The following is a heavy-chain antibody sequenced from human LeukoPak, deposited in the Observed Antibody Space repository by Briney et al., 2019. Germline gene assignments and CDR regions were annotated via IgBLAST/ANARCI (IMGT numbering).Heavy chain of an antibody. CDR3: ARVSQGDGYNFLDY. J-gene: IGHJ4*02. D-gene: IGHD5-24*01. CDR1: GGSISSYF. V-gene: IGHV4-59*01. CDR2: IHSSGSP. Sequence: SETLSLTCTVSGGSISSYFWSWIRQPPGKGLEWIGYIHSSGSPNYNPSLNSRVTISLDTSRNQFSLKLSSVTAADTAVYHCARVSQGDGYNFLDYWGQGTLVTVSS.